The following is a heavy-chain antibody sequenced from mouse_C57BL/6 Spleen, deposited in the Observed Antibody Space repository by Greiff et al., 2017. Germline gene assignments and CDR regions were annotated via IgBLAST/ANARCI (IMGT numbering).Heavy chain of an antibody. J-gene: IGHJ1*03. D-gene: IGHD1-1*01. CDR3: ARYSHYYDGSSARYFDV. V-gene: IGHV3-8*01. Sequence: VQLKESGPGLAKPSQTLSLTCSVTGYSITSDYWNWIRKFPGNKLEYMGYISYSGSTYYNPSLKSRISITRDTSKNQYYLQLNSVTTEDTATYYCARYSHYYDGSSARYFDVWGTGTTVTVSS. CDR2: ISYSGST. CDR1: GYSITSDY.